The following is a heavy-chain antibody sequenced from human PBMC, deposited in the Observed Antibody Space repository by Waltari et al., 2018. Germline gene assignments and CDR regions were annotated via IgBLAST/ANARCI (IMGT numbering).Heavy chain of an antibody. CDR2: SSGSGNTM. Sequence: EVQLVESGGGFVQPGGSLRLSCAASGFTFSAYEMNWVRQTPGKGLEWLSYSSGSGNTMYYADSVKGRFTVSRDNAKNSLYLQMNSLRPDDTAVYYCAGGTYYYDSSGYYSAEYFQHWGQGTLVTVSS. V-gene: IGHV3-48*03. CDR1: GFTFSAYE. J-gene: IGHJ1*01. D-gene: IGHD3-22*01. CDR3: AGGTYYYDSSGYYSAEYFQH.